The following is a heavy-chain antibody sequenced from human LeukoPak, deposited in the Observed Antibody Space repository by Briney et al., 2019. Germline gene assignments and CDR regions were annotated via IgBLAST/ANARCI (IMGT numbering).Heavy chain of an antibody. CDR3: AKDRSYYDFWSGYCFDY. CDR1: GFTFSSYG. D-gene: IGHD3-3*01. J-gene: IGHJ4*02. Sequence: PGGSLRLSCAASGFTFSSYGMHWVRQAPGKGLEWVAFIRYDGSNKYYADSVKGRSTISRDNSKNTLYLQMNSLRAEDTAVYYCAKDRSYYDFWSGYCFDYWGQGTLVTVSS. CDR2: IRYDGSNK. V-gene: IGHV3-30*02.